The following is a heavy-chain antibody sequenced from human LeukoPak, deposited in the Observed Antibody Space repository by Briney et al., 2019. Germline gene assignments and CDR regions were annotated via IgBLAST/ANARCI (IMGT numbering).Heavy chain of an antibody. CDR1: GGSFSGYY. CDR3: ARQTSYTADY. CDR2: INHSGST. J-gene: IGHJ4*02. Sequence: PSETLSLTCAVYGGSFSGYYWSWIRQPPGKGLEWIGEINHSGSTNYNPSLKSRVTISVDTSKNQFSLKLSSVTAADTAVYYCARQTSYTADYWGQGTLVTVSS. V-gene: IGHV4-34*01. D-gene: IGHD2-2*02.